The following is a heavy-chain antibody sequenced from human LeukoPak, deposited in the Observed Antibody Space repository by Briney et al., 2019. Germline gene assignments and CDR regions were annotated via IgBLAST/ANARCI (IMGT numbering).Heavy chain of an antibody. D-gene: IGHD3-22*01. CDR3: ARAYDSSGYRAFDI. Sequence: GGSLRLSCAVSGFSLSRYWMSWVRQAPGKGLEWVASIRQDGSDQHYVDSVKGRLTISRDNAKNSLYLQVNSLRAEDTAMYYCARAYDSSGYRAFDIWGQGTMVTVSS. CDR2: IRQDGSDQ. CDR1: GFSLSRYW. J-gene: IGHJ3*02. V-gene: IGHV3-7*04.